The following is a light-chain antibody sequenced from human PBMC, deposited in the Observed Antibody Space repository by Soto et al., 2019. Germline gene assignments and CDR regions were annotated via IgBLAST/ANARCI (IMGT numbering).Light chain of an antibody. CDR1: NSDIGNYNY. CDR2: EVT. V-gene: IGLV2-14*01. CDR3: SSYTNINTRACV. Sequence: QSALTQPASVSGSPGQSITISCTGSNSDIGNYNYVSWYQQHPGKAPKLIIYEVTDRPSGVSNRFSGSKSGNTASLTISGLQAEDEAEYYCSSYTNINTRACVFGTGTKLTVL. J-gene: IGLJ1*01.